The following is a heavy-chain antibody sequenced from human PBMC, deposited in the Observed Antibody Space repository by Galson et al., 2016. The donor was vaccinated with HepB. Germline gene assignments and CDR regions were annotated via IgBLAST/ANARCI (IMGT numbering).Heavy chain of an antibody. Sequence: ETLSLTCIVSGGSISTYYWHWIRQPPGKGLEWIGYIYYSGSTNSNPSLKSRVTISVDTSKNQFSLKLSSVTAADTAVYLCARGDSTGWYRFDSWGQGTLVTVSS. D-gene: IGHD6-19*01. CDR3: ARGDSTGWYRFDS. V-gene: IGHV4-59*01. CDR2: IYYSGST. J-gene: IGHJ4*02. CDR1: GGSISTYY.